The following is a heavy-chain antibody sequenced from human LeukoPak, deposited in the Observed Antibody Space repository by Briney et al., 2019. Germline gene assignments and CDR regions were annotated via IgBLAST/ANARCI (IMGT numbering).Heavy chain of an antibody. V-gene: IGHV3-23*01. CDR1: GVTFSSYA. Sequence: GGSLSLSCAASGVTFSSYAMSWVRQAPGKGLEWGSAISGSGGSTYYADSVKGRFTISRDNSKNTLYLQMNSLRAEDTAVYYCAKDEADGYGDPGFDYWGQGTLVTVSS. J-gene: IGHJ4*02. CDR3: AKDEADGYGDPGFDY. D-gene: IGHD4-17*01. CDR2: ISGSGGST.